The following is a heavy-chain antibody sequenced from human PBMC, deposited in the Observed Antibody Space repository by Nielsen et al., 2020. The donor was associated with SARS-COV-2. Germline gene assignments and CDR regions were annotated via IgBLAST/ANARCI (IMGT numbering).Heavy chain of an antibody. CDR2: IKTSGGST. J-gene: IGHJ4*02. CDR1: GFTFSDYA. Sequence: GESLKISCAASGFTFSDYAMAWVRQAPGKGLEWVSVIKTSGGSTYYADSVKGRCTISRDNSRNTLYLQVNSLRAEDTAVYYCARDYHYYDSSGYYLPSDYWGQGTLVIVSS. V-gene: IGHV3-23*01. D-gene: IGHD3-22*01. CDR3: ARDYHYYDSSGYYLPSDY.